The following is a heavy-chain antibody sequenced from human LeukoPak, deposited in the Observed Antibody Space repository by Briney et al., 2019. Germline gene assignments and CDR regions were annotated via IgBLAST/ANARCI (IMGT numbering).Heavy chain of an antibody. CDR2: INPNSGGT. D-gene: IGHD6-13*01. Sequence: ASVKVSCKASGYTFTGYYMHWVRQAPGQGLEWMGWINPNSGGTNYAQKFQGRVTMTRDTSISTAYMELSRLRTDDTAVYYCPRAPPYRSSGHPFDIWGQGTMVTVSS. V-gene: IGHV1-2*02. J-gene: IGHJ3*02. CDR3: PRAPPYRSSGHPFDI. CDR1: GYTFTGYY.